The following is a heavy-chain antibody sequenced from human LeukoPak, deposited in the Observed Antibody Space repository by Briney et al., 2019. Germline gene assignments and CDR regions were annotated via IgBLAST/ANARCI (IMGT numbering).Heavy chain of an antibody. CDR1: GGSISGSNSY. J-gene: IGHJ5*02. D-gene: IGHD5/OR15-5a*01. V-gene: IGHV4-39*01. Sequence: TETLSLTCTVSGGSISGSNSYWGWIRHSPGKGLEWIGGSFYSGSLYHNPSLKSRITMSVDTSKNQFFLKVHSVTVADTAIYYCARHFYDYESTWGGNCFDPWGQGILVTVSS. CDR3: ARHFYDYESTWGGNCFDP. CDR2: SFYSGSL.